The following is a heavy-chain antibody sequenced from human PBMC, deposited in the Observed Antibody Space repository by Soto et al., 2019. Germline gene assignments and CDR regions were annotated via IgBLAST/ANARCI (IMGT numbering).Heavy chain of an antibody. Sequence: EVQLLESGGGLVQPGGSLRLSCAASGFTFSSYAMSWVRQAPGKGLEWVSAISGSGISTYYADSVKGRFTISRDNSKNTLYLQMSSLSAEDTAVYYCAKEGYDSSGYSHFDYWGQGTLVTVSS. CDR2: ISGSGIST. CDR1: GFTFSSYA. D-gene: IGHD3-22*01. J-gene: IGHJ4*02. V-gene: IGHV3-23*01. CDR3: AKEGYDSSGYSHFDY.